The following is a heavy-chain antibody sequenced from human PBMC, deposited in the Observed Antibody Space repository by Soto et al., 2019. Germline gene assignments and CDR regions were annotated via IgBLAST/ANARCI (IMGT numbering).Heavy chain of an antibody. CDR2: IFSNDEK. Sequence: LVNPTETLTLTCTVSGFSLSNARMGVSWIRQPPGKALEWLAHIFSNDEKSYSTSLKSRLTISKDTSKSQVVLTMTNMDPVDTATYYCARDYYDSSGYYYPFDYWGQGTLVTVSS. V-gene: IGHV2-26*01. CDR3: ARDYYDSSGYYYPFDY. D-gene: IGHD3-22*01. CDR1: GFSLSNARMG. J-gene: IGHJ4*02.